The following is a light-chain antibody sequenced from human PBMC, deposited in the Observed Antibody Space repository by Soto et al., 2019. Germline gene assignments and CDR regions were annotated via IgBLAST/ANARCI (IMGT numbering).Light chain of an antibody. CDR3: SSYTSISTWV. CDR2: EVS. J-gene: IGLJ3*02. V-gene: IGLV2-14*03. Sequence: QSALTQPAWVSGSPGQSITISCTGTSSDVGDYNYVSWYQQHPGKAPKLMIYEVSNRPSGVSYRFSGSKSGNTASLTISRLQAEDEADYYCSSYTSISTWVFGGGTKLTVL. CDR1: SSDVGDYNY.